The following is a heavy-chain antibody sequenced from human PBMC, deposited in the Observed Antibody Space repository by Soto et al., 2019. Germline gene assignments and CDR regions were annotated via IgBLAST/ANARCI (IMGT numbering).Heavy chain of an antibody. CDR2: IYYSGSN. J-gene: IGHJ6*02. CDR1: VGSIISGADY. D-gene: IGHD2-21*02. CDR3: ARESGDLLRGNYYGMYV. Sequence: QVQLQESGTGLVKPSETLSLTCTVSVGSIISGADYWSWIRQHPGKALEWIGYIYYSGSNYYNPSLKSRVTISGDTSKNQFSLKLSSVTAADTDVYYCARESGDLLRGNYYGMYVWGQGPTVTVSS. V-gene: IGHV4-31*03.